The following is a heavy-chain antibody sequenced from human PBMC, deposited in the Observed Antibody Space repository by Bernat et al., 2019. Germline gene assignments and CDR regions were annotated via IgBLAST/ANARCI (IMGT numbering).Heavy chain of an antibody. CDR1: GFTFSNFW. J-gene: IGHJ4*02. V-gene: IGHV3-7*01. CDR3: ARSYYDSTWGSRPYYFDY. D-gene: IGHD3-16*01. CDR2: IRQDGNEK. Sequence: EVQLVESGGGLVQPGGSLRLSCAASGFTFSNFWMSWVRQAPGKGLEWVANIRQDGNEKYYVDSVKGRFTISRDNAKNSLYLQMNNLRAEDTAVYYCARSYYDSTWGSRPYYFDYWGQGTLVTVSS.